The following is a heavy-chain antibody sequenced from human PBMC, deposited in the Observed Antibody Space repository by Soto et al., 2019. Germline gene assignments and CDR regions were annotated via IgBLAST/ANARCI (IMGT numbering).Heavy chain of an antibody. D-gene: IGHD3-10*01. V-gene: IGHV3-30*03. CDR1: GFAFSYYG. J-gene: IGHJ4*02. Sequence: QMQLVESGGGVVQPGRSLRVSCATSGFAFSYYGIHWVRQAPGKGLEWVADISHDGKDKWYADSVKGRFTIPRDNSENTLYLQMNGLRSEDTAVYFCASGEGRNGHDTRFDYWGQGTLVTVSS. CDR2: ISHDGKDK. CDR3: ASGEGRNGHDTRFDY.